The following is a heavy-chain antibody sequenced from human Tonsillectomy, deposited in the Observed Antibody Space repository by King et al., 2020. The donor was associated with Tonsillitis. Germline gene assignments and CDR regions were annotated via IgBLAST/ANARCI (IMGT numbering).Heavy chain of an antibody. CDR1: GGSFSGYY. CDR3: ARGRSLPGVVTATRDY. D-gene: IGHD2-15*01. J-gene: IGHJ4*02. CDR2: INHSGST. Sequence: VQLQQWGAGLLKPSETLSLTCAIYGGSFSGYYWSWIRQPPGKGLEWIGEINHSGSTNYNPSLKSRVTISIDTSKNQFSLKLSSVTAADTAVYYCARGRSLPGVVTATRDYRGQGTLVAVSS. V-gene: IGHV4-34*01.